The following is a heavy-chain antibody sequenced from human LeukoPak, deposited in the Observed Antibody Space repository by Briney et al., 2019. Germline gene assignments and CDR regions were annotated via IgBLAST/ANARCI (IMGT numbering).Heavy chain of an antibody. Sequence: ASVKVSCKASGGTFSSCAISWVRQAPGQGLEWMGGIIPIFGTANYAQKFQGRVTITADESTSTAYMELSSLKSEDTAVYYCASFGSGSSGYYYPFDYWGQGTLVTVSS. CDR1: GGTFSSCA. V-gene: IGHV1-69*13. CDR3: ASFGSGSSGYYYPFDY. CDR2: IIPIFGTA. J-gene: IGHJ4*02. D-gene: IGHD3-22*01.